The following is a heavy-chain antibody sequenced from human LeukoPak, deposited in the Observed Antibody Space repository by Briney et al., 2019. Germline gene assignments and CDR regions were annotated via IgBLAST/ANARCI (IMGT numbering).Heavy chain of an antibody. CDR1: GFTVSSNY. CDR2: IYSGGST. J-gene: IGHJ4*02. CDR3: ARGPKRAGTIFGVVLKY. Sequence: GGSLRLSCAASGFTVSSNYMSWVRQAPGKGLEWVSVIYSGGSTYYADSVKGRFTISRDNSKNTLYLQMNSLRAEDTAVYYCARGPKRAGTIFGVVLKYWGQGTLVTVSS. V-gene: IGHV3-66*01. D-gene: IGHD3-3*01.